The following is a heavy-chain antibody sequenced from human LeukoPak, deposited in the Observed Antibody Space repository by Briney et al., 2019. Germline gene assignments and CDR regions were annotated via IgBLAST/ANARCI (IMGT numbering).Heavy chain of an antibody. V-gene: IGHV4-39*01. Sequence: SETLSHTCSVSGDSFSSSSYFWRWIRQPPGKGLEWIGSINYSGTTYYNPSLKSRVTISVDTSRNQFSLRLSSVTVADTAVYYCSRLSIVGATSSYYMDVWGKGTTVAVSS. J-gene: IGHJ6*03. CDR1: GDSFSSSSYF. D-gene: IGHD1-26*01. CDR3: SRLSIVGATSSYYMDV. CDR2: INYSGTT.